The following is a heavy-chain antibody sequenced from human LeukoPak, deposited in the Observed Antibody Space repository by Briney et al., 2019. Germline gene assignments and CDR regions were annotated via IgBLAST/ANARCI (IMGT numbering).Heavy chain of an antibody. CDR2: INHSGST. V-gene: IGHV4-34*01. D-gene: IGHD3-16*01. Sequence: SETLSLTCAVYGGSFSGYYWSWIRQPPGKGLEWIGEINHSGSTNYNPSLKSRVTISVDTSKNQFSLKLSSVTAADTAVYYCARGRARTTFWGQGTLVTVSS. CDR3: ARGRARTTF. J-gene: IGHJ4*02. CDR1: GGSFSGYY.